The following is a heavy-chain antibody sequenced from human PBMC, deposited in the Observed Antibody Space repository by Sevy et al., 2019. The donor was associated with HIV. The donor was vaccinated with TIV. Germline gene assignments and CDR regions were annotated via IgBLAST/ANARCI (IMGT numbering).Heavy chain of an antibody. CDR1: GYTLTELS. D-gene: IGHD3-22*01. CDR3: ATAGRITMIVVGHYFDY. Sequence: ASVKVSCKVSGYTLTELSMHWVRQAPGKGLEWMGGFDPEDGETIYAQKFQGRVTMTEDTSTDTAYMELSSLRSEDTAVYYCATAGRITMIVVGHYFDYWGQGTLVTVSS. V-gene: IGHV1-24*01. J-gene: IGHJ4*02. CDR2: FDPEDGET.